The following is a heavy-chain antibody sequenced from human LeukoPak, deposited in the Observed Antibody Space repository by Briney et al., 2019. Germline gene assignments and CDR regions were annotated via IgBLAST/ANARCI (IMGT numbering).Heavy chain of an antibody. J-gene: IGHJ5*02. CDR1: GFIFKKYW. CDR3: ARLMGGVTTYDL. Sequence: GGSLRLSCAAPGFIFKKYWMSWVRQAPGKGLERVASIRPDGSGDIHMDSVKGRFTISRDNAEKSLSLQMNSLRAEDTAIYYCARLMGGVTTYDLWGQGSLVTVSS. CDR2: IRPDGSGD. D-gene: IGHD4-11*01. V-gene: IGHV3-7*01.